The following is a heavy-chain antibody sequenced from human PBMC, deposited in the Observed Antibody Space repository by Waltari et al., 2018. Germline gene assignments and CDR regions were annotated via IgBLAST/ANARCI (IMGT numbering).Heavy chain of an antibody. D-gene: IGHD3-10*01. CDR1: GYTFTSYA. V-gene: IGHV1-3*01. J-gene: IGHJ4*02. CDR2: INAGNGNT. CDR3: ARDSVLLWFREPHFYFDS. Sequence: QVQLVQSGAEVKKPGASVKVSCKASGYTFTSYAMHWVRQAPGQRLEWMGWINAGNGNTKYSQKFQGRVTITRDTSASTAYMELSSLRSEDTAVYYCARDSVLLWFREPHFYFDSWGQGTLVTVSS.